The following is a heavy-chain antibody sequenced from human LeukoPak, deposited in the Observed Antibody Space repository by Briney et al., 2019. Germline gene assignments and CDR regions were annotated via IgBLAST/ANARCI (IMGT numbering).Heavy chain of an antibody. D-gene: IGHD6-19*01. V-gene: IGHV4-34*01. Sequence: SETLSLTCAVYGGAFSDNYWSWIRQPPGKGLEWIGEINHSGSTNYNPSLKTRDTISEDPSKNQFSLKLSSVTAADTAVYYCARLLYGTGVAGTESDYWGQGTLVTVSS. J-gene: IGHJ4*02. CDR3: ARLLYGTGVAGTESDY. CDR1: GGAFSDNY. CDR2: INHSGST.